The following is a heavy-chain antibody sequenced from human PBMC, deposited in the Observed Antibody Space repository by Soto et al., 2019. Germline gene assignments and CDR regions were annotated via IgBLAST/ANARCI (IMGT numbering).Heavy chain of an antibody. CDR2: ISSSSSYI. V-gene: IGHV3-21*01. CDR1: GFTFSSYS. CDR3: ARAQPDYDFFDY. D-gene: IGHD3-10*01. Sequence: EVQLVESGGGLVKPGGSLRLSCAASGFTFSSYSMNWVRQAPGKGLEWVSSISSSSSYIYYADSVKGRFTISRDNAKNSLYLQMNSLRAEDTAVYYCARAQPDYDFFDYWGQGTLVTVSS. J-gene: IGHJ4*02.